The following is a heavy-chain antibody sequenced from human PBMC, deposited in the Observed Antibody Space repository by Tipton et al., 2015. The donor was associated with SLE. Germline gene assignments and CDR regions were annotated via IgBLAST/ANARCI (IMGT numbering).Heavy chain of an antibody. CDR3: ARVDYGDYAGWFDP. D-gene: IGHD4-17*01. Sequence: RSLRLSCAASGFTFDDYAMHWVRQAPGKGLEWVSGISWNSGSIGYADSVKGRFTISRDNAKNSLYLQMNSLRAEDTALYYCARVDYGDYAGWFDPWGQGTLVTVSS. J-gene: IGHJ5*02. CDR2: ISWNSGSI. V-gene: IGHV3-9*01. CDR1: GFTFDDYA.